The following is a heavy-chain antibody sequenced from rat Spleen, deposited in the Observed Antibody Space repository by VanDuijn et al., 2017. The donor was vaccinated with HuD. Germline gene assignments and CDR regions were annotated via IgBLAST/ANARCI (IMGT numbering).Heavy chain of an antibody. CDR1: GFIFNRYY. V-gene: IGHV5-22*01. Sequence: EVQLVESGGGLVQPGGSLKLSCEASGFIFNRYYMVWVRQAPTKGLEWVASISYEGSTTYYGDSVKGRFTISRDNAKSTLYLQMNSLRSEDTATYYCARARAEGPDYWGQGVMVTVSS. CDR2: ISYEGSTT. CDR3: ARARAEGPDY. D-gene: IGHD1-11*01. J-gene: IGHJ2*01.